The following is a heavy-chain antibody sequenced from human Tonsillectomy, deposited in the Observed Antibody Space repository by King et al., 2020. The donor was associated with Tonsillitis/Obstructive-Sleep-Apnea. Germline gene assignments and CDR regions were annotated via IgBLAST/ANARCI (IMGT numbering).Heavy chain of an antibody. Sequence: QLQESGPGLVKPSETLSLTCTVSGASITNYYWSWIRQPPGKGLEWIGYIYYSGNTNYNPSLKSRVTISVDTSKNQFSLKLRSVTAADTAVYYCAREGQVDYSRSAGYFDYWGQGTLVTVSS. D-gene: IGHD6-6*01. V-gene: IGHV4-59*01. J-gene: IGHJ4*02. CDR2: IYYSGNT. CDR1: GASITNYY. CDR3: AREGQVDYSRSAGYFDY.